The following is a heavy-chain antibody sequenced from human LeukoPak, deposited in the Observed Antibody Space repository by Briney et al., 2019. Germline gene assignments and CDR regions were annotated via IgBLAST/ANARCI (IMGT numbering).Heavy chain of an antibody. CDR3: ARGEGYGDYPGRVEQMDDY. V-gene: IGHV3-48*01. CDR2: ISSSSSTI. D-gene: IGHD4-17*01. J-gene: IGHJ4*02. Sequence: GGSLRLSCAASGFTFSSYSMNWVRQAPGKGLEWVSYISSSSSTIYYADSVKGRFTISRDNAKNSLYLQMNSLRAEDTAVYYCARGEGYGDYPGRVEQMDDYWGQGTLVTVSS. CDR1: GFTFSSYS.